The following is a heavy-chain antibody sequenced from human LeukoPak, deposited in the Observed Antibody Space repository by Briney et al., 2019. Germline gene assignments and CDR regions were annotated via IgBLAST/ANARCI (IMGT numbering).Heavy chain of an antibody. CDR2: IYYSGST. CDR3: ARHAHHYYDSSGYYQGPYYFDY. V-gene: IGHV4-59*08. CDR1: GGSISSYY. Sequence: SETLSLTCTVSGGSISSYYWSWIRQPPGKGLKWIGYIYYSGSTNYNPSLKSRVTISVDTSKNQFSLKLSSVTAADTAVYYCARHAHHYYDSSGYYQGPYYFDYWGQGTLVTVSS. J-gene: IGHJ4*02. D-gene: IGHD3-22*01.